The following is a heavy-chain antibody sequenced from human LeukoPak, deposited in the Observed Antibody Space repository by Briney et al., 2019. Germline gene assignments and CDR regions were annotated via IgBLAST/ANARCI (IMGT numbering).Heavy chain of an antibody. Sequence: GSLRPSCAASGVXVSKNYMNWVRQASGKGLEWDSVIYRRGSTYYADSVKGRFTISRDNSKNTLDLQMNSLRAEDTAVYYCVFSSAWLFFDHWGQGTLVTVSS. J-gene: IGHJ4*02. D-gene: IGHD6-19*01. CDR1: GVXVSKNY. CDR2: IYRRGST. V-gene: IGHV3-53*01. CDR3: VFSSAWLFFDH.